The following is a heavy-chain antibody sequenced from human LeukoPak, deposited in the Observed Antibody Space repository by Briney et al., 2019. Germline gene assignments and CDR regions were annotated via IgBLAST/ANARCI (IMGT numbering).Heavy chain of an antibody. Sequence: GGSLRLSCAASGFTSSSYVMSWVRQATGKGLEWVSASSGSGSTYYADSVKGRFTISRDNSKNTLYLQMNSLRAEDTAVYYCARAETYYYDSSGYPHAFDIWGQGTMVTVSS. CDR3: ARAETYYYDSSGYPHAFDI. J-gene: IGHJ3*02. D-gene: IGHD3-22*01. CDR1: GFTSSSYV. V-gene: IGHV3-23*01. CDR2: SSGSGST.